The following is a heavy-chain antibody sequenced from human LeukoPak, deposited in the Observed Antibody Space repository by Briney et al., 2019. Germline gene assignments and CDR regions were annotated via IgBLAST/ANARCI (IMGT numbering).Heavy chain of an antibody. J-gene: IGHJ4*02. CDR1: GDAITSDKYY. CDR2: IHHSGST. CDR3: ARDLYYDILTGPPRPGC. Sequence: SETLSLTCTVSGDAITSDKYYWGWIRQPPGKGLEWIGNIHHSGSTYYNPSLKSRVTISVDTSKNQFSLKLSSVTAADTAVYYCARDLYYDILTGPPRPGCWGQGTLVTVSS. V-gene: IGHV4-39*07. D-gene: IGHD3-9*01.